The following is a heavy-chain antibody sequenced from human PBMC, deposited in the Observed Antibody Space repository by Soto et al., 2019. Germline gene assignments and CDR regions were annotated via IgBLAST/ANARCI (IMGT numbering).Heavy chain of an antibody. CDR1: GSTLSNIA. J-gene: IGHJ5*02. D-gene: IGHD3-10*01. CDR3: ARNKRPHTYYYGSGSSINWFDP. CDR2: IGGSGGGI. V-gene: IGHV3-23*01. Sequence: GGSLRLSCAASGSTLSNIAMIWVRQAPGKGLEWVSSIGGSGGGITYADSMKGRFTISRDNSKNTLYLQINSLRAEDTAVYYCARNKRPHTYYYGSGSSINWFDPWGQGTLVTVSS.